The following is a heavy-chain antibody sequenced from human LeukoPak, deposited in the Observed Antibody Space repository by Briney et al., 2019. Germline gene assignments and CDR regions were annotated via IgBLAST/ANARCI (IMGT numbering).Heavy chain of an antibody. CDR1: GFTFSSYG. V-gene: IGHV3-30*18. CDR2: ISYDGSNK. J-gene: IGHJ4*02. D-gene: IGHD4/OR15-4a*01. CDR3: AKQSGADRGHLDF. Sequence: QPGRSLRLSCAASGFTFSSYGMHWVRQAPGKGLEWVAVISYDGSNKYCADSVKGRFTISRDNSKNTLYLQTNSLRAEDTAVYYCAKQSGADRGHLDFWGQGTLVTVSS.